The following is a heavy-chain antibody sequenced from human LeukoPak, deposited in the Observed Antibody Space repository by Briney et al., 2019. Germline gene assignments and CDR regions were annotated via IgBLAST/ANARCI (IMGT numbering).Heavy chain of an antibody. CDR3: ANYYYYYGMDV. V-gene: IGHV1-24*01. J-gene: IGHJ6*02. CDR1: GYTLTELS. Sequence: GSVKVSCKVSGYTLTELSMHWVRQAPGKGLEWMGGFDPEDGETIYAQKFQGRVTMTRNTSISTAYMELSSLRSEDTAVYYCANYYYYYGMDVWGQGTTVTVSS. CDR2: FDPEDGET.